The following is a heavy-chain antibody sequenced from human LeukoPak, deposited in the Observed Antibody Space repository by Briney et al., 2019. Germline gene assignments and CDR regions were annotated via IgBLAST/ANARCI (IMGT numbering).Heavy chain of an antibody. CDR3: ARDGIAAAGTPFDY. D-gene: IGHD6-13*01. J-gene: IGHJ4*02. V-gene: IGHV4-4*02. CDR1: GVSISSSNW. Sequence: SETLSLTCAVSGVSISSSNWWSWVRQPPGKGLEWIGEIYHSGNTNYNPSLKSRVTISVDKSKNQFSLKLTSVTAADTALYYCARDGIAAAGTPFDYWGQGTLVTVSS. CDR2: IYHSGNT.